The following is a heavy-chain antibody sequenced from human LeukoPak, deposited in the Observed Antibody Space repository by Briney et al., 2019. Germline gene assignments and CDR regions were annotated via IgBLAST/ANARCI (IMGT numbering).Heavy chain of an antibody. V-gene: IGHV4-39*02. CDR1: GGSISSSSYY. CDR2: IYYSGST. D-gene: IGHD3-10*01. CDR3: ARDPSLLYFGEGHFDF. Sequence: PSETLSLTCTVSGGSISSSSYYWGWIRQPPGKGLEWIGSIYYSGSTYYNPSLKSRVTISVDTSRNQFSLKLSSVTAADTAVYYCARDPSLLYFGEGHFDFWGQGALVTVSS. J-gene: IGHJ4*02.